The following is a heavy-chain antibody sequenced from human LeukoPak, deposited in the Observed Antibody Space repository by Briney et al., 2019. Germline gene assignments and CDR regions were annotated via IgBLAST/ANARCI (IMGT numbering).Heavy chain of an antibody. V-gene: IGHV4-34*01. D-gene: IGHD5-18*01. Sequence: SETLSLTCAVYGGSFSGYYWSWIRQPPGKGLEWIGEVNHSGSTNYNPSLKSRVTISVDTSKNQFSLKLSSVTAADTAVYYCAREGGGYSYGYGRDDAFDIWGQGTMVTVSS. J-gene: IGHJ3*02. CDR1: GGSFSGYY. CDR2: VNHSGST. CDR3: AREGGGYSYGYGRDDAFDI.